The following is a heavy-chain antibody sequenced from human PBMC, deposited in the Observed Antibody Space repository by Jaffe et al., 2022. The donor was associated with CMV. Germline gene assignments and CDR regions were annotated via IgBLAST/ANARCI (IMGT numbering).Heavy chain of an antibody. Sequence: QVTLRESGPALVKPTQTLTLTCTFSGFSLSTSGMCVSWIRQPPGKALEWLALIDWDDDKYYSTSLKTRLTISKDTSKNQVVLTMTNMDPVDTATYYCARGSRPNYYDSSGYLFDYWGQGTLVTVSS. CDR2: IDWDDDK. J-gene: IGHJ4*02. CDR3: ARGSRPNYYDSSGYLFDY. D-gene: IGHD3-22*01. CDR1: GFSLSTSGMC. V-gene: IGHV2-70*01.